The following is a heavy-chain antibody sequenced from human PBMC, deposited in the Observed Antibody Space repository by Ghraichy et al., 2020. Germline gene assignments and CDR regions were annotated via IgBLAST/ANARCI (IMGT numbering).Heavy chain of an antibody. D-gene: IGHD2-8*01. CDR1: GFTFSNYW. J-gene: IGHJ5*02. CDR2: IKQDGTEK. Sequence: GGSLRLSCTASGFTFSNYWMTWVRQAPGKGLEWVANIKQDGTEKHYVDSVKGRFTISRDNAKNSLFLRMNSLRVEDTALYYCAGDRDATAWYGMLGSWGQGTLVTVSS. CDR3: AGDRDATAWYGMLGS. V-gene: IGHV3-7*03.